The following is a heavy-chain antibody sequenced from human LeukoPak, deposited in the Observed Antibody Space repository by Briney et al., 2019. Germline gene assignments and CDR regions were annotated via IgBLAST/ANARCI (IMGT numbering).Heavy chain of an antibody. Sequence: SETLSLTCTVSGGSISSSSYYWGWIRQPPGKGLEWIGEINHSGSTNYNPSLKSRVTISVDTSKNQFSLKLSSVTAADTAVYYCATRRYCSSTSCYDQEYVDYWGQGTLVTVSS. CDR3: ATRRYCSSTSCYDQEYVDY. J-gene: IGHJ4*02. D-gene: IGHD2-2*01. V-gene: IGHV4-39*07. CDR1: GGSISSSSYY. CDR2: INHSGST.